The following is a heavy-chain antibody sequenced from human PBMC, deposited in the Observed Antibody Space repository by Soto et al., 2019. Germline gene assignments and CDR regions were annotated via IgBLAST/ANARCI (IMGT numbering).Heavy chain of an antibody. CDR1: GFTFSNQA. Sequence: PGGSLRLSCAASGFTFSNQAMSWVRQAPGKGLEWVSAISASGGSTYYADSVKGRFTISRDNSKNTLYLQMNSLRAEDTAVYYCAKVSRKQVTYDYWGQGTLVTVSS. J-gene: IGHJ4*02. D-gene: IGHD2-21*02. V-gene: IGHV3-23*01. CDR3: AKVSRKQVTYDY. CDR2: ISASGGST.